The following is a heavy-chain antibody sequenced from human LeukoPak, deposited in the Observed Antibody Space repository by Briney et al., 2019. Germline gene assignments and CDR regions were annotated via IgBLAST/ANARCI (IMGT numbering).Heavy chain of an antibody. D-gene: IGHD3-16*01. CDR1: GFTFSSYG. V-gene: IGHV3-30*03. CDR3: ARGLGVTTTPLAY. CDR2: ISYDGSNK. Sequence: QSGGSLRLSCAASGFTFSSYGMHWVRQAPGKGLEWVAVISYDGSNKYYADSVKGRFTISRDNSKNTLYLQMSSLRPEDTAVYYCARGLGVTTTPLAYWGQGTLVTVSS. J-gene: IGHJ4*02.